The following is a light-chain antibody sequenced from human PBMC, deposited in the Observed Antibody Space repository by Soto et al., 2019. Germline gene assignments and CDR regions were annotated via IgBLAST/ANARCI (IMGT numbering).Light chain of an antibody. CDR1: SGDVGGYDY. CDR2: EVT. Sequence: QSALTQPASVSESPGQSIAISCTGTSGDVGGYDYVSWYQQHPDKAPKLMIYEVTKRPSWVSNRFSGSKSGNTASLTISGLQPEDEADYYCSSHTSGSTRVFGSGTKLTVL. V-gene: IGLV2-14*01. CDR3: SSHTSGSTRV. J-gene: IGLJ1*01.